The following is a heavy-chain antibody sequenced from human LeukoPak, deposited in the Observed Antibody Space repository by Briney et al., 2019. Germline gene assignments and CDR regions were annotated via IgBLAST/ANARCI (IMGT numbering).Heavy chain of an antibody. D-gene: IGHD1-26*01. CDR3: ARHVLPQWELRRGYLDF. V-gene: IGHV4-39*01. Sequence: PSETLSLTCTVYGGSISNNFNYWAWIRQPPGKGLEWIGSMYYRGSTYYNPSLKSRGAISVDTSKNQFSLKLSSVTTTDTALYYCARHVLPQWELRRGYLDFWGRGILVTVSS. J-gene: IGHJ4*02. CDR2: MYYRGST. CDR1: GGSISNNFNY.